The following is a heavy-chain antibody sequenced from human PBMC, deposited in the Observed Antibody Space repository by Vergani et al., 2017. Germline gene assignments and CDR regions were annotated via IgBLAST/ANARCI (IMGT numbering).Heavy chain of an antibody. D-gene: IGHD2-2*01. CDR3: ARVGTSSNRDYFDY. Sequence: QVQLVQSGAEVKKPGSSVKVSCKASGGTFSSYAISWVRQAPGQGLEWMGGIIPNSGGTNYAQKFQGRVTMTRDTSISTAYMELSNLRSDDPAVYYCARVGTSSNRDYFDYWGQGTLVTVSS. J-gene: IGHJ4*02. CDR2: IIPNSGGT. V-gene: IGHV1-2*02. CDR1: GGTFSSYA.